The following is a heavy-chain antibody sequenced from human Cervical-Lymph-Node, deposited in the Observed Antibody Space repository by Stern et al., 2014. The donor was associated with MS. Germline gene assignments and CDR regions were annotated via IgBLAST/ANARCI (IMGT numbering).Heavy chain of an antibody. CDR2: IIPIFGTA. CDR3: ASVAAAGTPPDY. D-gene: IGHD6-13*01. CDR1: GGTFSSYA. J-gene: IGHJ4*02. V-gene: IGHV1-69*01. Sequence: VQLVASGAEVKKPGSSGKVSCKASGGTFSSYAISWVRQAPGQGLEWMGGIIPIFGTANYAQKFQGRVTITADESTSTAYMELSSLRSEDTAVYYCASVAAAGTPPDYWGQGTLVTVSS.